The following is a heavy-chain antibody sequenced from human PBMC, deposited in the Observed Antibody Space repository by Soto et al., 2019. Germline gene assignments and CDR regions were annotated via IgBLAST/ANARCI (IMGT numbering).Heavy chain of an antibody. J-gene: IGHJ4*02. V-gene: IGHV4-61*01. CDR2: VYHTGST. Sequence: SETLSLTCTVSGGSFKSGSYSWSWIRQPPGKGLEWIGYVYHTGSTYYNPSLKSRVTISVDTSKNQFSLKLSSVTAADTAVYYCATLVYYYGSAPSDWGQGTLVTVSS. CDR3: ATLVYYYGSAPSD. CDR1: GGSFKSGSYS. D-gene: IGHD3-10*01.